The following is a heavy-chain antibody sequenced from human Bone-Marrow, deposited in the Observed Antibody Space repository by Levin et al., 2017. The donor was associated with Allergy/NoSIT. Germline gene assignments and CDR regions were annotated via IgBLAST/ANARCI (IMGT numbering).Heavy chain of an antibody. CDR3: ASLDPFDY. J-gene: IGHJ4*02. Sequence: GGSLRLSCVASGFTFSAYAMNWVRQAPGRGLEWVSSISSSGSDRYYAESLKGRFTISRDNAQKSMYLQMDNLRAEDTAIYYCASLDPFDYWGQGTLVTVSS. V-gene: IGHV3-21*01. CDR1: GFTFSAYA. CDR2: ISSSGSDR. D-gene: IGHD2/OR15-2a*01.